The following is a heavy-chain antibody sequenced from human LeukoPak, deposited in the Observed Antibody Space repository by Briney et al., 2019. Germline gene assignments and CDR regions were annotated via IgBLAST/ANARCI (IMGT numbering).Heavy chain of an antibody. D-gene: IGHD1-26*01. CDR2: IYYSGST. Sequence: SETLSLTCTVSGGFVSSGSYYWSWIRQPPGKGLEWIGYIYYSGSTNYNPSLKSRVTISVDTSKNQFSLKLSSVTAADTAVYYCARELVGATTRLDYWGQGTLVTVSS. CDR1: GGFVSSGSYY. CDR3: ARELVGATTRLDY. V-gene: IGHV4-61*01. J-gene: IGHJ4*02.